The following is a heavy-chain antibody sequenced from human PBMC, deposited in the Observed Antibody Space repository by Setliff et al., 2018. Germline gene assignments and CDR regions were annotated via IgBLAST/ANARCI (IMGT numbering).Heavy chain of an antibody. CDR2: FYTSGIT. V-gene: IGHV4-61*09. D-gene: IGHD2-21*01. J-gene: IGHJ4*02. CDR1: GGSISSGSYY. CDR3: ARFLDPRDGYQNSPGFDF. Sequence: PSETLSLTCTVSGGSISSGSYYWTWTRQPAGKGLEWIGHFYTSGITSYNPSLKSRVTISVDTSKNQFSLKLSYMTAADTAVYYCARFLDPRDGYQNSPGFDFWGQGALVTVSS.